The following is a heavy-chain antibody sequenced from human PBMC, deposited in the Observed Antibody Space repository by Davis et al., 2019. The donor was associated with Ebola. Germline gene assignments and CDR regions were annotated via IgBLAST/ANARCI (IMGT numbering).Heavy chain of an antibody. V-gene: IGHV1-69*04. CDR1: RGTFTNYA. CDR2: IIPVVDTK. Sequence: SVKVSCKTSRGTFTNYAVNWVRQAPGQGLEWMGRIIPVVDTKDYAQKFQGRVTLTADKATNTAYMELSGLRFDDTAVYYCARGKWFDPWGQGTLASVTS. J-gene: IGHJ5*02. CDR3: ARGKWFDP.